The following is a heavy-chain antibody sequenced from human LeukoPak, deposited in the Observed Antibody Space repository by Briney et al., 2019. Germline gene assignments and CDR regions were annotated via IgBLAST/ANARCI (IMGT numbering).Heavy chain of an antibody. D-gene: IGHD3-10*01. J-gene: IGHJ4*02. CDR1: GYTFTSYG. V-gene: IGHV1-2*02. CDR2: INPNSGGT. CDR3: ARDLFYSVSGTYYNVGRVFNY. Sequence: ASVKVSCKASGYTFTSYGILWVRQAPGQGLEWMGWINPNSGGTNYAQKFQGRVTMTRDTSISTAYMELTSLRSDDTAVYYCARDLFYSVSGTYYNVGRVFNYWGQGTLVTVSS.